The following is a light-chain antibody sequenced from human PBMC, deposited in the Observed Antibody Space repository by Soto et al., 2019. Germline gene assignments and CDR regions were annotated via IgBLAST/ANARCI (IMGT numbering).Light chain of an antibody. Sequence: EIVLTQSPGTLSLSPGERATLSCRASQSVSSSYLAWYQQKPGQAPRLLIYGASSRATGIPDRFSGSGSGTDLTFTISRLEPEGCAVYYCQQYGSSPYTFGRGIKLEIK. V-gene: IGKV3-20*01. CDR2: GAS. CDR3: QQYGSSPYT. J-gene: IGKJ2*01. CDR1: QSVSSSY.